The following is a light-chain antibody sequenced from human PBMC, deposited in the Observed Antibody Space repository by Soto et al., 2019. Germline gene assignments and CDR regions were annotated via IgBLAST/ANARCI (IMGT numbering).Light chain of an antibody. V-gene: IGKV1-39*01. J-gene: IGKJ1*01. Sequence: DIQMTQSPSSLSASVGDRVTITCRASQSISSYLNWYQQKPGKAPKLLIYAASSLQSGVPSRFSGSRSGTYFTLTISSLHPEDFATYYCQQSYSTPPTFGQGTKVEIK. CDR3: QQSYSTPPT. CDR2: AAS. CDR1: QSISSY.